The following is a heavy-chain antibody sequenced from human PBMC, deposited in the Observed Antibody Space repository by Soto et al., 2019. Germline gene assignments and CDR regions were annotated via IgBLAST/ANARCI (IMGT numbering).Heavy chain of an antibody. CDR1: GGSISSSSYY. CDR3: ARVPGP. Sequence: SETLSLTCTVSGGSISSSSYYWGWIRQPPGKGLEWIGSIYHSGRTYYNPSLKSRVTISVDRSKNQFSLKLSSVTAADTAVYYCARVPGPWGQGTLVTVSS. J-gene: IGHJ5*02. CDR2: IYHSGRT. V-gene: IGHV4-39*07.